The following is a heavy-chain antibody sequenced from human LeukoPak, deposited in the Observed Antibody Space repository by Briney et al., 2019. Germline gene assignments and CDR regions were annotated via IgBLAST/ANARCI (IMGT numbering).Heavy chain of an antibody. CDR3: GKRFYRGQQLGGPKD. V-gene: IGHV3-30*02. CDR2: VRFDGSNE. D-gene: IGHD5-24*01. J-gene: IGHJ4*02. CDR1: GFALSAYG. Sequence: GGSLRLSCAASGFALSAYGMHWVRQAPGKGLEWVAFVRFDGSNEYYADSVKGRFSISRDNSKNTLYLRMNSLRAEDTAKYSCGKRFYRGQQLGGPKDWGLGTLVTVSS.